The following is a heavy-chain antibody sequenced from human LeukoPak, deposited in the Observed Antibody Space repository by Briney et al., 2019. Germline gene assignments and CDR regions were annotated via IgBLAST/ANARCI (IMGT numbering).Heavy chain of an antibody. Sequence: GGSLRLSCAASGFTLSTYAMNWVRQAPGKGLEWVPYISGDSRSIYYADSVKGRFTISRDDADNSLYLQMNSLRAEDTAVYFCARDYVARQGRNAFDIWGQGTMVAVSS. CDR3: ARDYVARQGRNAFDI. D-gene: IGHD3-16*01. CDR1: GFTLSTYA. J-gene: IGHJ3*02. CDR2: ISGDSRSI. V-gene: IGHV3-48*01.